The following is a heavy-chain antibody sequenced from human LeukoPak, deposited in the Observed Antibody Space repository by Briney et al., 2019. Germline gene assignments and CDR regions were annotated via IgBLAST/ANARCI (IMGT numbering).Heavy chain of an antibody. J-gene: IGHJ4*02. V-gene: IGHV3-30*02. CDR2: IRSDGTTK. CDR1: GFTFSSYG. CDR3: AKGTPPLDYFDS. Sequence: GGSLRLSCAASGFTFSSYGMHWVRQAPGKGLEWVAFIRSDGTTKYYADSVKGRFTISRDNSKNTLYLQLNSLRAEDTAVYYCAKGTPPLDYFDSWGQGTLVTVSS.